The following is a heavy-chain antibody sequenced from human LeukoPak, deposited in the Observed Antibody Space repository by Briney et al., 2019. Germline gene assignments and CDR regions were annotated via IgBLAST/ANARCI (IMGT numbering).Heavy chain of an antibody. D-gene: IGHD5-18*01. CDR3: AKDRSSYGEEYYFDY. Sequence: GGSLRLSCAASGFSFSSYGMHWVRQAPGKGLEWVAFIRYDGSNKYYADSVKGRFTKSRDNSKNTLYLQMNSLRAEDTAVYYCAKDRSSYGEEYYFDYWGQGTLVTVSS. CDR2: IRYDGSNK. J-gene: IGHJ4*02. V-gene: IGHV3-30*02. CDR1: GFSFSSYG.